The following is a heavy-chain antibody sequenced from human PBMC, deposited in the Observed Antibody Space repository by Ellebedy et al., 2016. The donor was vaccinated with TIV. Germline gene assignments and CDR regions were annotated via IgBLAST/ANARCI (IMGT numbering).Heavy chain of an antibody. J-gene: IGHJ6*02. CDR3: AKEELQFLDWFDKYYYAMDV. D-gene: IGHD3-3*01. Sequence: PGGSLRLSCAASGFTFSSYGMHWVRQAPGKGLEWVAAMSYDGFKKYSADSVKGRFTVSRDNSKNTLDLQMDSLRPEDTAVYYCAKEELQFLDWFDKYYYAMDVWGQGTTVTVFS. CDR2: MSYDGFKK. CDR1: GFTFSSYG. V-gene: IGHV3-30*18.